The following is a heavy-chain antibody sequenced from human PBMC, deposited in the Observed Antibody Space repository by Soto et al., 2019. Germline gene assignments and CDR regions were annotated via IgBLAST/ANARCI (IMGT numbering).Heavy chain of an antibody. Sequence: VQLQESGPGLVKPSETLSLTCTVSGGSIRSFYWSWIRQTAGKGLEWIGRIYTTGSTNYSPSLTSRVTMSVDTYKNQFSLKRSSVTAPDTAVYYGARDSYSSSDLSGDYWCQGTLVTVSS. CDR3: ARDSYSSSDLSGDY. CDR2: IYTTGST. V-gene: IGHV4-4*07. J-gene: IGHJ4*02. D-gene: IGHD6-13*01. CDR1: GGSIRSFY.